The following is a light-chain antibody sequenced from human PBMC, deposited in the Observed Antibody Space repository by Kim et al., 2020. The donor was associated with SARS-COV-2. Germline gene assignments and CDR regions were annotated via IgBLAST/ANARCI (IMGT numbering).Light chain of an antibody. CDR1: SSDVGGYNY. CDR2: DVS. J-gene: IGLJ2*01. V-gene: IGLV2-14*01. CDR3: NSYTSSSSVV. Sequence: LTQPASVSGSPGQSITISCTGTSSDVGGYNYVSWYQQHPGKAPKLMIYDVSKRPSGVSNRFSGSKSGNTASLTISGLQAEDEADYYSNSYTSSSSVVFGGGTQLTVL.